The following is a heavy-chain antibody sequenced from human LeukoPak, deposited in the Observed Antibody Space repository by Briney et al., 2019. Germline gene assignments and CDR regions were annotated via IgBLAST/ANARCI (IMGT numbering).Heavy chain of an antibody. Sequence: GGSLRLSCAASGFTFSSYAMSWVRQAPGKGLEWVSSISTNSDYTYYAESVKGRFTISRDNSRDILYLQMDSLRAEDTAVYFCARRGLNWGPFDIWGQGTLVTVSS. CDR2: ISTNSDYT. CDR3: ARRGLNWGPFDI. CDR1: GFTFSSYA. D-gene: IGHD3-16*01. V-gene: IGHV3-23*01. J-gene: IGHJ3*02.